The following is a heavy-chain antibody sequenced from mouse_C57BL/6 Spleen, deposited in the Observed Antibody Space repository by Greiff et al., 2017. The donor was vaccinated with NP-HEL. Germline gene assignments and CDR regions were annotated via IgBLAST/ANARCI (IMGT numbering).Heavy chain of an antibody. Sequence: QVQLQQSGAELVRPGASVTLSCKASGYTFTDYEMHWVKQTPVHGLEWIGAIDPETGGTAYNQKFKGKAILTADKSSSTAYMELRSLTSEDSAVYYCTRSDLTGRDAMDYWGQGTSVTVSS. V-gene: IGHV1-15*01. J-gene: IGHJ4*01. D-gene: IGHD4-1*01. CDR1: GYTFTDYE. CDR2: IDPETGGT. CDR3: TRSDLTGRDAMDY.